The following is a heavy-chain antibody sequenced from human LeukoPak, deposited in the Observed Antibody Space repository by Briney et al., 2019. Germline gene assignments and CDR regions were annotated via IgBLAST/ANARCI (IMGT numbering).Heavy chain of an antibody. CDR2: IIPIFGTA. Sequence: ASVKVSCKAPGGTFSSYAISWVRQAPGQGLEWMGGIIPIFGTANYAQKFQGRVTITADESTSTAYMELSSLRSEDTAVYYCARDWLITFGGVIAPDAFDIWGQGTMVTVSS. CDR1: GGTFSSYA. CDR3: ARDWLITFGGVIAPDAFDI. J-gene: IGHJ3*02. D-gene: IGHD3-16*02. V-gene: IGHV1-69*13.